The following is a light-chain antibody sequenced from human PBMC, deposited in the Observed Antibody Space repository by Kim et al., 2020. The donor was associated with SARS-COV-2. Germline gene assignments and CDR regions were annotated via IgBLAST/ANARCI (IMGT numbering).Light chain of an antibody. J-gene: IGLJ2*01. CDR3: GAWDTSLSIVV. CDR2: DNH. Sequence: QAVVTQPPSVSAAPGQKVTISCSGSSSNIGNYYVAWYQQLPGTAPRLLIYDNHERPSGIPDRFSGSKSGTTATLDITGLQTGDEADYYCGAWDTSLSIVVFGGGTQLTVL. V-gene: IGLV1-51*01. CDR1: SSNIGNYY.